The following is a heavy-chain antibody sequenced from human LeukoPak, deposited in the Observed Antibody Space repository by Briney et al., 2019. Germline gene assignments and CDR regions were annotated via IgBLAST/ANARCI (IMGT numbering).Heavy chain of an antibody. CDR2: INWNGGST. J-gene: IGHJ4*02. CDR1: GFTFDDYG. V-gene: IGHV3-20*04. Sequence: GGSLRLSCAASGFTFDDYGMSWVRQAPGKGLEWVSGINWNGGSTGYADSVKGRFTISRDNAKNSLYLQVNSLRAEDTALYYCARDVAGYCSGGSCYSLYYFDYWGQGTLVTVSS. D-gene: IGHD2-15*01. CDR3: ARDVAGYCSGGSCYSLYYFDY.